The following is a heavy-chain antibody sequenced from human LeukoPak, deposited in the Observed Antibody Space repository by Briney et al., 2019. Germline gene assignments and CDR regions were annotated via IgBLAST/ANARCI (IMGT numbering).Heavy chain of an antibody. D-gene: IGHD6-13*01. CDR3: ARHYAASTSWAENFDY. CDR2: IYYSGST. V-gene: IGHV4-59*08. Sequence: SETLSLTCSVSGGSIRSHYWSWIRQPPGKGLEWIGYIYYSGSTNYNPSLKSRVSMSVDTSKNQFSLKLTSVTATDTAVYYCARHYAASTSWAENFDYWGHGTLVTVSS. J-gene: IGHJ4*01. CDR1: GGSIRSHY.